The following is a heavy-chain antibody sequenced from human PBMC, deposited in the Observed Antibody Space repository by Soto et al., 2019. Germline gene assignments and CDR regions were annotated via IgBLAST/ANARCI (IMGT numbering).Heavy chain of an antibody. CDR2: ISWNSGSI. Sequence: EVQLVESGGGLVQPGRSLRLSCAASGFTFDDYAMHWVRQAPGKGLEWVSGISWNSGSIGYADSVKGRFTISRDNAKNSLYLQMNSLRAEVTALYYCAKDSEVVGANAFDIWGQGTMVTVSS. D-gene: IGHD1-26*01. CDR1: GFTFDDYA. CDR3: AKDSEVVGANAFDI. V-gene: IGHV3-9*01. J-gene: IGHJ3*02.